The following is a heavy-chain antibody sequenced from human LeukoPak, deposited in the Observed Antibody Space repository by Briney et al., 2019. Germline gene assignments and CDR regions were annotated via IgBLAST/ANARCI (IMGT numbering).Heavy chain of an antibody. V-gene: IGHV3-21*05. J-gene: IGHJ4*02. CDR2: ISSVGSFL. Sequence: GGSLRLSFAASGFTFRIYRMNWVRQAPGKGPEWISYISSVGSFLYYADSVKGRFTISRDNGNNPVYRQVNNLTGEDTAVYYCARVPTTGLRGTSYGSYFDRWGQGTLVTVSS. CDR3: ARVPTTGLRGTSYGSYFDR. CDR1: GFTFRIYR. D-gene: IGHD2/OR15-2a*01.